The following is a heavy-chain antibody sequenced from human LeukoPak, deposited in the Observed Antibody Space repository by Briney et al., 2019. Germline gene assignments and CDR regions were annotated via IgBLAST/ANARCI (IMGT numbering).Heavy chain of an antibody. D-gene: IGHD3-3*01. CDR1: GGTFSSYA. J-gene: IGHJ6*03. V-gene: IGHV1-18*01. CDR3: ARVSYDFWSGYLSFDYYYYYMDV. CDR2: ISAYYGNT. Sequence: ASVKVSCKASGGTFSSYAISWVRQAPGQGLEWMGWISAYYGNTNYAQKLQGRVTMTTDTSTSTAYMELRSLRSDDTDVYYCARVSYDFWSGYLSFDYYYYYMDVWGKGTTVTVSS.